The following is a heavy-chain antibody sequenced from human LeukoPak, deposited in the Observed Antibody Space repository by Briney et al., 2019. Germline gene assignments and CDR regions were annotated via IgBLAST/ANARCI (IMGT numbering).Heavy chain of an antibody. J-gene: IGHJ4*02. V-gene: IGHV1-69-2*01. CDR1: VYTFTDYY. Sequence: ATVKISCKTSVYTFTDYYMHWVQQAPGKGLEWMGRVDPEDGETIYAEKFQGRVTITADTSTDTAYMELSSLRSEDTAVYYCATAIAAAGTYYFDYWGQGTLVTVSS. CDR2: VDPEDGET. CDR3: ATAIAAAGTYYFDY. D-gene: IGHD6-13*01.